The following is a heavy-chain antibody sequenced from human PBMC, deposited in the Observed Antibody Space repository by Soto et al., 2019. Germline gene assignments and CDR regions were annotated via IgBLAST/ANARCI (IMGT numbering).Heavy chain of an antibody. CDR3: AREDDWNYYYYGMDV. CDR2: ISYDGSNK. J-gene: IGHJ6*02. V-gene: IGHV3-30-3*01. CDR1: GFTFSSYA. Sequence: GGSLRLSCAASGFTFSSYAMHWVRQAPGKGLEWVAVISYDGSNKYYADSVKGRFTISRDNSKNTLYLQMNSLRAEDTAVYYCAREDDWNYYYYGMDVWGQGTTVTVSS. D-gene: IGHD1-1*01.